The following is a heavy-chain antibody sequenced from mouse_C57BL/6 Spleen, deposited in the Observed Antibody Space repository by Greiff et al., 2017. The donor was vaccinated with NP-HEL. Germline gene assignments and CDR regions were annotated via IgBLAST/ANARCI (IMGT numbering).Heavy chain of an antibody. CDR1: GFSLTSYG. D-gene: IGHD3-2*02. J-gene: IGHJ3*01. CDR2: IWSGGST. Sequence: VQLQQSGPGLVQPSQSLSITCTASGFSLTSYGVHWVRQSPGKGLEWLGVIWSGGSTDYNAAFISRLSNSKDNSKIQVYFKMNSLQPNNTARYYYARESGSSGYPAWFADWGQGTLVTVSA. V-gene: IGHV2-2*02. CDR3: ARESGSSGYPAWFAD.